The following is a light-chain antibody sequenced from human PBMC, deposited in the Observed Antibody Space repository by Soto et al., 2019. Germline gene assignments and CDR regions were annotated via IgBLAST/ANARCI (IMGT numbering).Light chain of an antibody. CDR1: QSISSW. Sequence: DNKMTQSPSTLSASVGDRVTITCRASQSISSWLAWYQQKPGKAPKLLIYKASSLESVVPSRFSGSGSGTEFTLTISSLQPDDFATYYCQHLWTFGQGTKVDIK. CDR2: KAS. CDR3: QHLWT. J-gene: IGKJ1*01. V-gene: IGKV1-5*03.